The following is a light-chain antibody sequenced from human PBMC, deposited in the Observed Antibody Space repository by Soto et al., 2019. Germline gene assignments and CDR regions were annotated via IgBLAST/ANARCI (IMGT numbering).Light chain of an antibody. CDR2: IND. CDR3: AAWDDILNAP. Sequence: QAVVTQPPSASGTPGQRVTISCSGSSSNIGDNPVNWYQQLPGAAPKLRIYINDQRPSGFPDRFSGSKSGTSASLSISGLQTADEADYYCAAWDDILNAPFGTGTKLNVL. J-gene: IGLJ1*01. CDR1: SSNIGDNP. V-gene: IGLV1-44*01.